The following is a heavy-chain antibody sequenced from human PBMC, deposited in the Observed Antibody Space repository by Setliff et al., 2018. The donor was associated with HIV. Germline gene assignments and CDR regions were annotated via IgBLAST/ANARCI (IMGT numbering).Heavy chain of an antibody. D-gene: IGHD1-26*01. CDR1: GFTFSGYG. CDR2: IRYDGSNQ. CDR3: AKDDVVGVSVVRMDV. Sequence: GESPKISCAASGFTFSGYGMHWVRQAPGKGLEWVAFIRYDGSNQHYADSVRGRFTISRDNSENTVYLQMNSLRTQDTAVYYCAKDDVVGVSVVRMDVWGQGTTVTVSS. V-gene: IGHV3-30*02. J-gene: IGHJ6*02.